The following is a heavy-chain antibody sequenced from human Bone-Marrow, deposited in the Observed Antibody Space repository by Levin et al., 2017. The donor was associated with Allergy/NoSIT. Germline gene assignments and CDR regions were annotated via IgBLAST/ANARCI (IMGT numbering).Heavy chain of an antibody. CDR3: ATNSSVYFAYNFYGLVV. CDR1: GYTFTTNQ. D-gene: IGHD3-22*01. Sequence: EASVKVSCKTSGYTFTTNQMHWVRQAPGQGLEWMGMIDPTGAYTSYTQKFQDRLSMTRDTSTSTVYMELSGLRSEDTAVYYCATNSSVYFAYNFYGLVVWGQGTTVTVSS. V-gene: IGHV1-46*01. J-gene: IGHJ6*02. CDR2: IDPTGAYT.